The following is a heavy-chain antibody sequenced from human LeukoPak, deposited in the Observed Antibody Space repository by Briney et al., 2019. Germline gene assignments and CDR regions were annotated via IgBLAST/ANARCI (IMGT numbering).Heavy chain of an antibody. CDR3: VRDGYNEVEFDQ. Sequence: PGGSLRLSCAASGFTFSSYAMSWVRQAPGKGLVWVSHINFDGSDSTYADSVRGRFTISRDNAKNTLYLQMNSLRVEDTAVYYCVRDGYNEVEFDQWGQGTLVTVSS. CDR2: INFDGSDS. V-gene: IGHV3-74*01. CDR1: GFTFSSYA. D-gene: IGHD5-24*01. J-gene: IGHJ4*02.